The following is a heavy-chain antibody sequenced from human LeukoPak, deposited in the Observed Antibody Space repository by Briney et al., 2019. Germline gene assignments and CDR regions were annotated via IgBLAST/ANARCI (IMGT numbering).Heavy chain of an antibody. D-gene: IGHD3-10*01. CDR1: GGSFSSGSYY. J-gene: IGHJ4*02. CDR3: AARGKGSSLSYFDY. CDR2: ISDSGST. Sequence: SETLSLTCTVSGGSFSSGSYYWSWLRQPPGKGLEWVGYISDSGSTKYNPSLKSRVTISVDTSENQFSLNLNSATAADTAAYYCAARGKGSSLSYFDYWGQGTLVTVSS. V-gene: IGHV4-61*01.